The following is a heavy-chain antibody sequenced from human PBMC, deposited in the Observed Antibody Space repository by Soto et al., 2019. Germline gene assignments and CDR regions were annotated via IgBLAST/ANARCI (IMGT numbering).Heavy chain of an antibody. CDR1: GYTFTSYA. CDR2: INAGNGNT. V-gene: IGHV1-3*01. CDR3: ASGLVGAIPNFDY. D-gene: IGHD1-26*01. Sequence: ASVKVSCKASGYTFTSYAMHWVRQAPGQRLEWMGWINAGNGNTKYSQKFQGRVTMTTDTSTSTAYMELRSLRSDDTAVYYCASGLVGAIPNFDYWGQGTLVTSPQ. J-gene: IGHJ4*02.